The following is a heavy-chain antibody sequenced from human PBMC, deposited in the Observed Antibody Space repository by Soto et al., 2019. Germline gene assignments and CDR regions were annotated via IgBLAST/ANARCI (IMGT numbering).Heavy chain of an antibody. CDR3: ARGGGWRWTPT. CDR1: GGSLSGFY. Sequence: NPSETLSLTCVVYGGSLSGFYWSWIRQQPGKGLQWIGEITPGGSAAYHPSLKRRATISLDTSKNQISLELNSVTAADTGIYFCARGGGWRWTPTWGQGTLVTVS. V-gene: IGHV4-34*01. CDR2: ITPGGSA. D-gene: IGHD3-3*01. J-gene: IGHJ4*02.